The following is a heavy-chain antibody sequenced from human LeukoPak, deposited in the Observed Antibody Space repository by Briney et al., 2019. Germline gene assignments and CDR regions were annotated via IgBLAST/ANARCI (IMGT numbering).Heavy chain of an antibody. Sequence: GGSLRLSCAASGFTFSSYSMNWVRQAPGKGLEWVSSISSSSSYIYYADSVKGRFTISRDNAKNSLYLQMNSLRAEDTAVYYCARDDIVVVPAAMGAIYYGVDDWGQGTTVTVSS. CDR3: ARDDIVVVPAAMGAIYYGVDD. CDR2: ISSSSSYI. J-gene: IGHJ6*02. D-gene: IGHD2-2*01. CDR1: GFTFSSYS. V-gene: IGHV3-21*01.